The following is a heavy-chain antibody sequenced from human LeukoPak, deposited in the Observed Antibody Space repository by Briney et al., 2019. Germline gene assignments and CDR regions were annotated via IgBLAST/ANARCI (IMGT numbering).Heavy chain of an antibody. V-gene: IGHV1-18*01. Sequence: ASVKVSCKASGYTFTSYGISWVRQAPGQGLEWMGWISAYNGNTNYAQKLQGRVTMTTDTSTSTAYMELRSLRSDDTAVYYCARDRNYDILTGHYYYGMDVWGRGTTVTVSS. CDR2: ISAYNGNT. D-gene: IGHD3-9*01. CDR1: GYTFTSYG. CDR3: ARDRNYDILTGHYYYGMDV. J-gene: IGHJ6*02.